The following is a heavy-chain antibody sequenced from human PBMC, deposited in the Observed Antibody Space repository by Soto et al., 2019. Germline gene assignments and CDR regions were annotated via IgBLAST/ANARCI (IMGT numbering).Heavy chain of an antibody. Sequence: GGSLRLSCAASGFTFSSYAMSWVRQAPGKGLEWVSAISGSGGSTYYADSVKGRFTISRDNSKNTLYLQMNSLRAEDTAVYYCAKDLRIAVAGTHDAFDIWGQGTMVTVSS. CDR3: AKDLRIAVAGTHDAFDI. V-gene: IGHV3-23*01. D-gene: IGHD6-19*01. J-gene: IGHJ3*02. CDR1: GFTFSSYA. CDR2: ISGSGGST.